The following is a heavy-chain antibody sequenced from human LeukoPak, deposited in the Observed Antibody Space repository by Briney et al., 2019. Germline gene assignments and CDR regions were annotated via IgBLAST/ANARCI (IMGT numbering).Heavy chain of an antibody. CDR2: IRYDGSNK. Sequence: PGGSLRLSCAASGFTFSSYGMHWVRQAPGKGLEWVAFIRYDGSNKYYADSVKGRFTISRDNSKNTLYLQMSSLRAEDTAVYYCAKAGTYCSSTSCSFDYWGQGTLVTVSS. V-gene: IGHV3-30*02. CDR1: GFTFSSYG. CDR3: AKAGTYCSSTSCSFDY. J-gene: IGHJ4*02. D-gene: IGHD2-2*01.